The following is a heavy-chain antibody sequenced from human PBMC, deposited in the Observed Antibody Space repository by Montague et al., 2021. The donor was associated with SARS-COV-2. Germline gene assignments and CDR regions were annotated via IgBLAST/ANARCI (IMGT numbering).Heavy chain of an antibody. CDR1: GGSISSSSYY. CDR2: IYYRGST. J-gene: IGHJ4*02. V-gene: IGHV4-39*01. CDR3: ATQEDPSGWIPGPFDF. Sequence: SETLSLTCTVSGGSISSSSYYWAWIRQPPGKGLEWIGSIYYRGSTYYNPSLKSRVIISVDTSKNQLSLKLSSVTAADTALYYCATQEDPSGWIPGPFDFWGQGTLLTVSS. D-gene: IGHD6-19*01.